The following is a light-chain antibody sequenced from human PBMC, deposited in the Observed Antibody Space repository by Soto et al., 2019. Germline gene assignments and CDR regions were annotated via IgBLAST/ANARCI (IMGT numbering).Light chain of an antibody. J-gene: IGLJ1*01. CDR1: SSNIGSNT. CDR3: SAWDNSLNGYV. CDR2: TAG. V-gene: IGLV1-44*01. Sequence: QSVLTQPLSVSASPGQRVTISCSGGSSNIGSNTVAWYQHLPGTAPPRLIFTAGQRPSGVPGRFSGSESGTSASLAISGLQSEDEGDYYCSAWDNSLNGYVFGPGTKVTVL.